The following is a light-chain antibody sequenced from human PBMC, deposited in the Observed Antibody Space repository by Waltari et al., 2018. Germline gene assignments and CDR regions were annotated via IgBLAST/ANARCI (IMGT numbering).Light chain of an antibody. V-gene: IGLV2-14*01. J-gene: IGLJ1*01. CDR2: EVS. CDR1: NDVGFYNY. Sequence: NDVGFYNYVSWYQQHPGKAPKVIIYEVSNRPSGISNRFSGSKSGNTASLTISGLQPEDEADYHCSAYTSTSALVFGTGTKVTVL. CDR3: SAYTSTSALV.